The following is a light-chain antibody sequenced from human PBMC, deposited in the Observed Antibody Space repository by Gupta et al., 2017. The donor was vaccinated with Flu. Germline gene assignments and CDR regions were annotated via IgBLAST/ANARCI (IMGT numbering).Light chain of an antibody. V-gene: IGKV1-39*01. Sequence: IQLTQSSSALSASVGDRVTIPCRASQSSSSYLNWYQQKPGKDPKLLIYAASSLQSGVTSRFSGSGSGTDFTLTISSLQPEDFATYYCQQSYSTPVLTFGGGTKVEIK. CDR3: QQSYSTPVLT. J-gene: IGKJ4*01. CDR2: AAS. CDR1: QSSSSY.